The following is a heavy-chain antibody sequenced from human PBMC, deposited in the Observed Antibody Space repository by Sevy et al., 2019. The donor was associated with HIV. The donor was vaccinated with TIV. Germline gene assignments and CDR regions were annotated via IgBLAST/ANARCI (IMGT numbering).Heavy chain of an antibody. D-gene: IGHD4-17*01. CDR3: VKAFTTVTTDPYFDY. CDR2: ISYDGSNK. V-gene: IGHV3-30*18. Sequence: GGSLRLSCAASGFTFSSYGMHWVRQAPGKGLEWVAVISYDGSNKYYADSVKGRFTISRDNSKNTLYLQMNSLRAEDTAVYYCVKAFTTVTTDPYFDYWGQGTLVTVSS. J-gene: IGHJ4*02. CDR1: GFTFSSYG.